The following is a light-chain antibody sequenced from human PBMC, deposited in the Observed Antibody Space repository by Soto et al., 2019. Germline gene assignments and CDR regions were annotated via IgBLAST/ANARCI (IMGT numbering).Light chain of an antibody. J-gene: IGKJ4*01. CDR1: QGIAPY. CDR2: ATS. Sequence: DVQMTQSPSSLSAFVGDRVTITCRASQGIAPYLAWFQQKPGKVPKLLIYATSTLQSGVPSRFSGSGSGTECTLTVTSLQPEDVGTYYCQKYNSAPLTFGGGTKVEIK. CDR3: QKYNSAPLT. V-gene: IGKV1-27*01.